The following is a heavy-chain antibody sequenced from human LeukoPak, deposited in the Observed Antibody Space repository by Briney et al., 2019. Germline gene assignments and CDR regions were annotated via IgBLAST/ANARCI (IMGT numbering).Heavy chain of an antibody. V-gene: IGHV3-7*01. J-gene: IGHJ4*02. D-gene: IGHD2-2*01. CDR2: IKQDGSEK. CDR1: GFTFSSYW. CDR3: ARQVEIVVVPAAHYYFDY. Sequence: PGGSLRLSCAASGFTFSSYWMSWVRQAPGKGLEWVANIKQDGSEKYYADSVKGQFTISRDNAKNSLYLQMNSLRAEDTSVYYCARQVEIVVVPAAHYYFDYWGQGTLVTVSS.